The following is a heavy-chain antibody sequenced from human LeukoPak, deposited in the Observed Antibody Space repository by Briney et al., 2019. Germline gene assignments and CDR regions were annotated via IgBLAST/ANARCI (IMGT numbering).Heavy chain of an antibody. D-gene: IGHD3-22*01. CDR2: IKQDGSAK. CDR3: ARCPYDSSGYYSVPSHLDY. Sequence: PGGSLRLSCVVSGFTFSSYWMSWVRQAPGKGLEWVANIKQDGSAKYYVDSLRGRFSISRDNVKNSLFLQMNSLSAEDTAVYYCARCPYDSSGYYSVPSHLDYWGQGTLVTVSS. V-gene: IGHV3-7*01. J-gene: IGHJ4*02. CDR1: GFTFSSYW.